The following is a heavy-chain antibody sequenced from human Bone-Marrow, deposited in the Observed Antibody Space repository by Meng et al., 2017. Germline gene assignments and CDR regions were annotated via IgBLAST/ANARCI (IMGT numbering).Heavy chain of an antibody. J-gene: IGHJ4*02. CDR1: GFTFSSYS. Sequence: GESLKISCAASGFTFSSYSMNWVRQAPGKGLEWVSSISSSSSYIYYADSVKGRFTISRDNAKNSLYLQMNSLRAEDTAVYYCASWPPIAAAGLYFDYWGQGTRVTGAS. CDR3: ASWPPIAAAGLYFDY. D-gene: IGHD6-13*01. V-gene: IGHV3-21*01. CDR2: ISSSSSYI.